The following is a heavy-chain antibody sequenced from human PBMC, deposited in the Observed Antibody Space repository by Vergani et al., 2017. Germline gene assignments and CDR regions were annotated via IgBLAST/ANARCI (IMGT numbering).Heavy chain of an antibody. Sequence: EVQLVESGGGLVQPGRSLRLSCAASGFTFDDYAMHWVRQAPGKGLEWVSGISWNSGSIGYADSVKGRFTISRDNAKNSLYLQMNSLRAGDTAVYYCARADGPGSWYSSYWYFDLWGRGTLVTVSS. CDR1: GFTFDDYA. D-gene: IGHD6-13*01. CDR2: ISWNSGSI. J-gene: IGHJ2*01. V-gene: IGHV3-9*01. CDR3: ARADGPGSWYSSYWYFDL.